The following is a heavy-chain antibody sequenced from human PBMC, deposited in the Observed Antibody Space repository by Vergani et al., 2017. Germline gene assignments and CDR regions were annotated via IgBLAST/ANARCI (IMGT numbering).Heavy chain of an antibody. Sequence: QVQLVQSGAEVKKPGASVKVSCKASGYTFTSYYMHWVRQAPGQGLEWRGIINPSGGSTSYAQKFQGRVTMTRDTSTSTVYMELSSLRSEDTALYYCAKDMEGEMATPTPDYWGQGTLVTVSS. D-gene: IGHD5-24*01. CDR1: GYTFTSYY. J-gene: IGHJ4*02. CDR3: AKDMEGEMATPTPDY. V-gene: IGHV1-46*01. CDR2: INPSGGST.